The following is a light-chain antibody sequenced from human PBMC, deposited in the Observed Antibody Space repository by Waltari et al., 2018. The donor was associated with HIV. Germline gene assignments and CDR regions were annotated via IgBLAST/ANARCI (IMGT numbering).Light chain of an antibody. J-gene: IGLJ3*02. V-gene: IGLV1-51*01. CDR2: DTY. Sequence: QSVLTQPPSVSAAPGQKVTIPCPGGSFNLGTNYVSWYQQVPGTAPKLLIYDTYNRPSVIPDRFSGSKSATSATLVIDGLQTGDEADYYCAAWDSSLSVAVFGGGTQVTVL. CDR1: SFNLGTNY. CDR3: AAWDSSLSVAV.